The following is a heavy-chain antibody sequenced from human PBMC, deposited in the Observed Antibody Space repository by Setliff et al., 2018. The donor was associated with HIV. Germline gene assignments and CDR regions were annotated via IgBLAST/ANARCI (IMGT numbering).Heavy chain of an antibody. Sequence: GASVKVSCKASGYTFTNYAIHWVRQAPGQRIEWMGWIHAGNGDTQYSQNFQGRVTITRDTSANIAYMEVTRLRSEDTAIYYCARNGCSGHSYFCEHDYWGQGTLVTVSS. V-gene: IGHV1-3*01. CDR2: IHAGNGDT. D-gene: IGHD2-21*02. J-gene: IGHJ4*02. CDR3: ARNGCSGHSYFCEHDY. CDR1: GYTFTNYA.